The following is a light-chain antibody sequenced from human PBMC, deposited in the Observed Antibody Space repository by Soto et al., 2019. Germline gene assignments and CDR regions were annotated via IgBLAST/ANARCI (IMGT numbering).Light chain of an antibody. J-gene: IGLJ3*02. V-gene: IGLV2-14*03. CDR1: SSDIGAYDY. CDR2: DVS. CDR3: TPYITSSTGV. Sequence: QSALTQPASVSGSPGQSITISCTGTSSDIGAYDYVSWYQHHPGKAPKLIIYDVSSRPSGVSDRFSGSKSGNKASLTISGLQGEDESDYFCTPYITSSTGVFGGGTKLTVL.